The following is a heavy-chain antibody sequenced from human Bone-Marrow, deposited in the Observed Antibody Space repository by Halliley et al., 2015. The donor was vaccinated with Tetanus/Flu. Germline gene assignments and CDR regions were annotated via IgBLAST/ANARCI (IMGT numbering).Heavy chain of an antibody. V-gene: IGHV5-51*01. Sequence: WRGILDPDDSDTRYSPAFQGQVPISVDTAIKTAYLQWRSLKASDTAMYYCARSASETGFYGLDVWGQGTTVIVSS. CDR3: ARSASETGFYGLDV. CDR2: LDPDDSDT. J-gene: IGHJ6*02. D-gene: IGHD2-15*01.